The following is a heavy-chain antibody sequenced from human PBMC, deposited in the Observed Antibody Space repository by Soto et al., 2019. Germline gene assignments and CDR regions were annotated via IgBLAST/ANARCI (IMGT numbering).Heavy chain of an antibody. CDR2: TNPSGGST. V-gene: IGHV1-46*01. Sequence: APVKFSGKASVYTFTSYYMHWVRQAPGQGLDWMGITNPSGGSTSYAQKLQGRVTMTTDTYTSTVYMELSSLRSEDTAVYYCERVDDSNDAFDIWGQGTMVTVSS. CDR1: VYTFTSYY. J-gene: IGHJ3*02. CDR3: ERVDDSNDAFDI. D-gene: IGHD2-15*01.